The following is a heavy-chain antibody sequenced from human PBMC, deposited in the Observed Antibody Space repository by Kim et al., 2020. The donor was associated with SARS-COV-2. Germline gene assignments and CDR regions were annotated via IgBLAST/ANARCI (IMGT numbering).Heavy chain of an antibody. Sequence: KFQGRVSITRDTSATSVYMELSSLRSDDTAVYYCAREGGYSGRTQDGMDVWGQGTTVTVSS. CDR3: AREGGYSGRTQDGMDV. J-gene: IGHJ6*02. D-gene: IGHD3-10*01. V-gene: IGHV1-3*01.